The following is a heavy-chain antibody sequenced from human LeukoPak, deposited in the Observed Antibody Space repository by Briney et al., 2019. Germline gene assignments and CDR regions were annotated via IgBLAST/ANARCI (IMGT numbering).Heavy chain of an antibody. J-gene: IGHJ3*02. CDR2: IYYGGST. CDR3: ARAYYYASSAFDI. Sequence: PETLSLTCTVSGGSISSNSYYWDWIRQPPGKGLECIGSIYYGGSTHYNPSLKSRVIISVDTSKNQFSLKLSSVTAADTAVYYCARAYYYASSAFDIWGQGTMVTVSS. V-gene: IGHV4-39*01. CDR1: GGSISSNSYY. D-gene: IGHD3-22*01.